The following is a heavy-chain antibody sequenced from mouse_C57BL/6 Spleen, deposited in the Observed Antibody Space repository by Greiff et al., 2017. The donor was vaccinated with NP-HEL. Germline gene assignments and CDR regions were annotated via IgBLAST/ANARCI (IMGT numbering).Heavy chain of an antibody. CDR2: ISDGGSYT. CDR1: GFTFSSYA. Sequence: EVRLVESGGGLVKPGGSLKLSCAASGFTFSSYAMSWVRQTPEKRLEWVATISDGGSYTYYPDNVKGRFTISRDNAKNNLYLQMSHLKSEDTAMYYCARDKEIRYYAMDYWGQGTSVTVSS. V-gene: IGHV5-4*01. D-gene: IGHD2-4*01. J-gene: IGHJ4*01. CDR3: ARDKEIRYYAMDY.